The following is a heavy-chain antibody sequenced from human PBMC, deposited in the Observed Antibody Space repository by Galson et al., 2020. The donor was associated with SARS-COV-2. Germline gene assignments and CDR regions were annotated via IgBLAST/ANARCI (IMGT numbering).Heavy chain of an antibody. D-gene: IGHD5-12*01. Sequence: GESLKISCAASGFSFSSYWMSWVRQAPGKGLEWVANVEQDGSDRYYVDSVKGRFTISSDYAKNSVYLQMNSLRAEDTAVYYCARDQDGYNDFWGQGTLVTVSS. CDR1: GFSFSSYW. J-gene: IGHJ4*02. CDR3: ARDQDGYNDF. CDR2: VEQDGSDR. V-gene: IGHV3-7*01.